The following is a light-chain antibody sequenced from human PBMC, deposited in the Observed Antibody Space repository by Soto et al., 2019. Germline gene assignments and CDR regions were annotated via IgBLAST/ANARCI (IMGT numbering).Light chain of an antibody. CDR1: TSNIGTNF. V-gene: IGLV1-47*01. Sequence: QSVLTQPRSTSGTPGQRVTISCSGRTSNIGTNFVYWYHQLPGTAPKLLIYRDDQRPSGVPDRFSGSKSGTSASLAISGLRSEDEADYYCAAWDDSLSAWVFGGGTKLTVL. CDR3: AAWDDSLSAWV. CDR2: RDD. J-gene: IGLJ3*02.